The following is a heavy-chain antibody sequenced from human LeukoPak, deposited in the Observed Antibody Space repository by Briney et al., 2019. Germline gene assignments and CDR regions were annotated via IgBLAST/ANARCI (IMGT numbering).Heavy chain of an antibody. CDR2: ISAYNGNT. CDR3: ARVPETWIEYYFDY. J-gene: IGHJ4*02. D-gene: IGHD5-12*01. Sequence: ASVKVSCKASGYTFTSYGISWVRQAPGQGLEWVGWISAYNGNTNYAQKLQGRVTMTTDTSTSTAYMELRSLRSDDTAVYYCARVPETWIEYYFDYWGQGTLVTVSS. CDR1: GYTFTSYG. V-gene: IGHV1-18*01.